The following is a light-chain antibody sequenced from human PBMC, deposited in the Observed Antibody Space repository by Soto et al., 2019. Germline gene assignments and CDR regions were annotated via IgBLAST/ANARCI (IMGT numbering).Light chain of an antibody. CDR2: AAS. Sequence: DIQMTQSPSSLSASVGDRVTITCRASQGIYNYLAWYQQKPGKAPKLLIYAASTLEAGVPSRFSGSVSGTDFTLTISSLQPEDVATYYCHKYNSALLTFGQGTRLEIK. J-gene: IGKJ5*01. CDR3: HKYNSALLT. CDR1: QGIYNY. V-gene: IGKV1-27*01.